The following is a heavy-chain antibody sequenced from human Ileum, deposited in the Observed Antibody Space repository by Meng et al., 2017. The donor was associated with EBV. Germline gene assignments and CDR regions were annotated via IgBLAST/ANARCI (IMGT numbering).Heavy chain of an antibody. CDR3: ARYGRCNGNSFYCFDP. CDR1: GGSVNDYY. J-gene: IGHJ5*02. Sequence: HVRLQQWGTGPLKPSETLSLSCAVYGGSVNDYYWTWLRQPPGKGLEWIGEIDQSGYTKFNPSLSSRATISRDTSNNQFSLRLNSVTAADTALYYCARYGRCNGNSFYCFDPWGQGTLVTVSS. V-gene: IGHV4-34*01. D-gene: IGHD4-23*01. CDR2: IDQSGYT.